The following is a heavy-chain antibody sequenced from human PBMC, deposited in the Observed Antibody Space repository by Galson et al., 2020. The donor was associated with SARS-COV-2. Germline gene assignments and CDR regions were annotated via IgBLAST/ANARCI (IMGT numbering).Heavy chain of an antibody. J-gene: IGHJ4*02. Sequence: GGSLRLSCAASGFTFSSYGMHWVRQAPGKGLEWVAVISYDGSNKYYADSVKGRFTISRDNSKNTLYLQMNSLRAEDTAVYYCAKDQGGGSSSSDYWGQGTLVTVSS. V-gene: IGHV3-30*18. CDR2: ISYDGSNK. CDR3: AKDQGGGSSSSDY. D-gene: IGHD6-13*01. CDR1: GFTFSSYG.